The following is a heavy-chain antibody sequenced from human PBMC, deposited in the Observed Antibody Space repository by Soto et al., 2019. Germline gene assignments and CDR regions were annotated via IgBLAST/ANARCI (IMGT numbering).Heavy chain of an antibody. D-gene: IGHD3-3*01. CDR3: ARGAPGKRGGPPYDFWSGYYPRKAYGMDV. Sequence: SEPLSLTCSVYYGSFSGYYWRWILQPPVKLLECVGEVNHSGSRNYNPSLKSRVTISVDTSKNQFSLKLSSVTAADTAVYYCARGAPGKRGGPPYDFWSGYYPRKAYGMDVWGQGTTVTVSS. CDR1: YGSFSGYY. J-gene: IGHJ6*02. V-gene: IGHV4-34*01. CDR2: VNHSGSR.